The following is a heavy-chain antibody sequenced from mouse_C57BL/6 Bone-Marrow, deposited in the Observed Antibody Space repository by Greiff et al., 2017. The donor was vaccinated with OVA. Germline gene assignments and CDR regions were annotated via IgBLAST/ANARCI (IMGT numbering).Heavy chain of an antibody. CDR3: ARYYGSSLYYFDY. CDR2: IYPGSGST. D-gene: IGHD1-1*01. J-gene: IGHJ2*01. Sequence: VQLQQPGAELVKPGASVKMSCKASGYTFTSYWITWVKQRPGQGLEWIGDIYPGSGSTNYNEKFKSKATLTVDTYYSTAYMQLSSLTSEDSAVYYCARYYGSSLYYFDYWGQGTTLTVSS. V-gene: IGHV1-55*01. CDR1: GYTFTSYW.